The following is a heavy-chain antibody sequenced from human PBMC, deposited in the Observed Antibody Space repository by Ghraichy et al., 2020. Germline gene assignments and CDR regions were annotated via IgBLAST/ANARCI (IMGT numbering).Heavy chain of an antibody. CDR2: IYDSGST. CDR3: AGAHYDYWSAYSAPDDPVYFQR. V-gene: IGHV4-59*01. J-gene: IGHJ1*01. Sequence: SETLSLTCTVSGGSFSDYYWSWIRQPPGKGLMWIGYIYDSGSTNYNPTLKSRVTISIDTSKKQFSLNLRSVTAADTAVYFCAGAHYDYWSAYSAPDDPVYFQRWGQGTLVTVSS. CDR1: GGSFSDYY. D-gene: IGHD3-3*01.